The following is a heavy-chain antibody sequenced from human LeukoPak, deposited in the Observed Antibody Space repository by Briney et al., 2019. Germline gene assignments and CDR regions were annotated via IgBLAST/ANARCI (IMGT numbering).Heavy chain of an antibody. CDR1: GGSISSGSYY. V-gene: IGHV4-61*02. CDR2: IYTSGST. J-gene: IGHJ4*02. Sequence: PSETLSLTCTVSGGSISSGSYYWSWIRQPAGKGLEWIGRIYTSGSTNYNPSLKSRVTISVDTSKNQFSLKLSSVTAADAAVYYCASHMMTFGGHILHNFDYWGQGTLVTVSS. D-gene: IGHD3-16*01. CDR3: ASHMMTFGGHILHNFDY.